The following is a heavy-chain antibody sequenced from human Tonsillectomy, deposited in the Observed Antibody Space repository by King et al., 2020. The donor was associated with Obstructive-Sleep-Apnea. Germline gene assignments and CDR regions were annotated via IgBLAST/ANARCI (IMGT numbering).Heavy chain of an antibody. CDR3: AGQPCGGDCYSSWYFDL. J-gene: IGHJ2*01. CDR2: INYSGST. V-gene: IGHV4-59*01. CDR1: GGSISSYY. D-gene: IGHD2-21*02. Sequence: VQLQESGPGLVKPSETLSLTCTVSGGSISSYYWSWIRQPPGKGLEWIGYINYSGSTNYNPSLKSRVTISVDTSKNQFSLKLSSVTAADTAGYYCAGQPCGGDCYSSWYFDLWGRGTLVIVSP.